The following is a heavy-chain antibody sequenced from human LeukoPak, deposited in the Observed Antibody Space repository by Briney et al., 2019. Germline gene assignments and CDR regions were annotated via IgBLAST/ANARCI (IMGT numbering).Heavy chain of an antibody. CDR2: INPNSGGT. D-gene: IGHD3-10*01. CDR3: ARHAGRFDS. V-gene: IGHV1-2*02. J-gene: IGHJ5*01. CDR1: GYTFTGYY. Sequence: GASVKVSCKASGYTFTGYYMHWVRQAPGQGLEWMGWINPNSGGTNYAQKFQGRVTMTRDTSISTAYMELSSLRSEDTAVYYCARHAGRFDSWGQGILVTVSS.